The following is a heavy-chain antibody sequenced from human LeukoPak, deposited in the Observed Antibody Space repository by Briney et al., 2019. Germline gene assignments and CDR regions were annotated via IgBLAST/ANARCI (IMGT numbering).Heavy chain of an antibody. CDR1: GYSSTSYW. Sequence: GGSLKISCKGSGYSSTSYWIGWVRQMPGKGLEWMGIIYPGDSDTRYSPSFQGQVTISADKSISTAYLQWSSLKASDTAMYYCARSAYYYDSSGYYYVLTASALDAFDIWGQGTMVTVSS. J-gene: IGHJ3*02. V-gene: IGHV5-51*01. D-gene: IGHD3-22*01. CDR2: IYPGDSDT. CDR3: ARSAYYYDSSGYYYVLTASALDAFDI.